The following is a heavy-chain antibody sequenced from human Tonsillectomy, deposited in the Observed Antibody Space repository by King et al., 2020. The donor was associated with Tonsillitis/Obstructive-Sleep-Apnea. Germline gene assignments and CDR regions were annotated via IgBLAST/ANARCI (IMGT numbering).Heavy chain of an antibody. CDR2: MNQDGSEK. J-gene: IGHJ4*02. CDR3: ARDVPWTD. D-gene: IGHD3/OR15-3a*01. V-gene: IGHV3-7*04. Sequence: VQLVESGGGLVQPGESLRLSCAASGFTFRAYWLSWVRQAPGKGLEWVATMNQDGSEKNYVDAVKGRFTISRDITKSQLYLQMISLRAEDTAVYYCARDVPWTDWGQGTLVTVSS. CDR1: GFTFRAYW.